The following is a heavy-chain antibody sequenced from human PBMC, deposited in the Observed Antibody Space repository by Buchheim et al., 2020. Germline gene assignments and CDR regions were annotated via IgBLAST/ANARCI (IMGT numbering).Heavy chain of an antibody. J-gene: IGHJ4*02. CDR2: IYTSGST. CDR1: GGSISSGSYY. D-gene: IGHD6-19*01. CDR3: ARENSSGWYGSYSI. Sequence: QVQLQESGPGLVKPSQTLSLTCTVSGGSISSGSYYWSWIRQHAGEGVEWIGRIYTSGSTNYNPSLKSRVTISVATSKNHFSPKLSSVTAADTAVYYCARENSSGWYGSYSIWGQGTL. V-gene: IGHV4-61*02.